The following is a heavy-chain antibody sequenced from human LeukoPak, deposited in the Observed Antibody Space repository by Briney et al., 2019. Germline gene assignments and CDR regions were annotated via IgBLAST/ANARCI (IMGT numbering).Heavy chain of an antibody. Sequence: KPGASVKVSCKASGYTFTSYYMHWVRQAPGQGLEWMGIINPSGGSRSYAQKFQGRVTMTSDTSTSTVYMELSSLRSEDTAVYYCARDGVELGYYFDYWGQGTLVTVSS. CDR3: ARDGVELGYYFDY. CDR1: GYTFTSYY. D-gene: IGHD1-7*01. CDR2: INPSGGSR. V-gene: IGHV1-46*01. J-gene: IGHJ4*02.